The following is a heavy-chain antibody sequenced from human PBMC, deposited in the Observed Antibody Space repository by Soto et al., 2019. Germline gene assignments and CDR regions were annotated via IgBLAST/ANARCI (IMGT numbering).Heavy chain of an antibody. D-gene: IGHD3-3*01. CDR1: GGSVSSGSYY. V-gene: IGHV4-61*01. Sequence: QVQLQESGPGLVKPSETLSLTCTVSGGSVSSGSYYWSWIRQPPGKGLEWIGYIYYSGSTNYNPSLKSRVTISVDTSKNQFSLKLSSVTAADTAVYYCARDPQRDFWNGQPTGDYGMDVWGQGTTVTVSS. CDR3: ARDPQRDFWNGQPTGDYGMDV. J-gene: IGHJ6*02. CDR2: IYYSGST.